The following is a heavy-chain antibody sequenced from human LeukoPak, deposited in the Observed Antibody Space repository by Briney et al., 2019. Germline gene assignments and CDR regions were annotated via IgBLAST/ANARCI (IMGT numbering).Heavy chain of an antibody. D-gene: IGHD3-22*01. Sequence: GGSLRLSCAASGFTFSSYEMNWVRQAPGKGLEWLSYISSDGYTKYDTDSVRGRFTISRDNAKNSLYLQMNSLRPEDTALYYCAREGSYSDSSGYYRNFDNWGQGTLVAVSS. J-gene: IGHJ4*02. CDR1: GFTFSSYE. CDR2: ISSDGYTK. V-gene: IGHV3-48*03. CDR3: AREGSYSDSSGYYRNFDN.